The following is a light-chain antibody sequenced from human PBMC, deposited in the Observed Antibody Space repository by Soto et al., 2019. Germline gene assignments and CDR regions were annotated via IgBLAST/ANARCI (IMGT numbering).Light chain of an antibody. CDR1: QTISSW. V-gene: IGKV1-5*03. Sequence: DIQMTQSPSTLSGSVGDRVTITCRASQTISSWLAWYQQKPGKAPKLLIYKASTLKSGVPSRFSGSGSGTDFTLTISSLQPEDVATYYCQKYNSAPPWTFGQGTKVDIK. J-gene: IGKJ1*01. CDR3: QKYNSAPPWT. CDR2: KAS.